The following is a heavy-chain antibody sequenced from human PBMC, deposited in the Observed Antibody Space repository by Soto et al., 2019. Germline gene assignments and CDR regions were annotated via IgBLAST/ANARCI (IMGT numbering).Heavy chain of an antibody. CDR3: AKDLPSCSSTRCYAEPAYYYGMDV. D-gene: IGHD2-2*01. CDR2: ISGSGGST. CDR1: GFTFSSYA. J-gene: IGHJ6*02. V-gene: IGHV3-23*01. Sequence: EVQLLESGGGLVQPGGSLRLSCAASGFTFSSYAMSWVRQAPGKGLEWVSAISGSGGSTYYADSVKGRFTISRDNSKNTLYLQMTSLRAEDTAVYYCAKDLPSCSSTRCYAEPAYYYGMDVWGQGTTVTVSS.